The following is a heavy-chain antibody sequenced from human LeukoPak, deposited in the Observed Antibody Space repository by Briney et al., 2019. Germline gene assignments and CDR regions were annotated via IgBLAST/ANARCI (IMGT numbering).Heavy chain of an antibody. CDR2: ISGSGGFT. Sequence: GGFLRLSCAASGFTFSRHAMSWVRQAPGKGLEWVSGISGSGGFTYYADSVKGRFAISRDNSKNTLYLQMNSLRAEDTAVYYCATAYYYDSRGYDPLDYWGQGTLVTVSS. D-gene: IGHD3-22*01. CDR3: ATAYYYDSRGYDPLDY. J-gene: IGHJ4*02. CDR1: GFTFSRHA. V-gene: IGHV3-23*01.